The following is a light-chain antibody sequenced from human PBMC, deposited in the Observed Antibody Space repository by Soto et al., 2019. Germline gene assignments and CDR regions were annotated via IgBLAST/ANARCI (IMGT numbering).Light chain of an antibody. V-gene: IGKV3-15*01. CDR3: QQYNSWPLT. J-gene: IGKJ4*01. Sequence: EIVMAQSPATLSVSPGERATLSCRASQSVGANLAWYQQKPGQAPRLLIYGASTRATGVPASFSGSDSGTEFTLTISSRQSEDFAVYYCQQYNSWPLTCGGGTTVEIK. CDR2: GAS. CDR1: QSVGAN.